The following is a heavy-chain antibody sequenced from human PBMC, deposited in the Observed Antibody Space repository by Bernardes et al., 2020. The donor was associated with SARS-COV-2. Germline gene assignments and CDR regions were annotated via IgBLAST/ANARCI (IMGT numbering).Heavy chain of an antibody. CDR1: GFTFSSYW. V-gene: IGHV3-74*01. CDR3: ARGSGGNYYYGSGRTVHYYNYGMDV. Sequence: GGSLRLSCAASGFTFSSYWMHWVRQAPGKGLVWVSRINSDGSSTSYADSVKGRFTISRDNAKNTLYLQMNSLRAEDTAVYYCARGSGGNYYYGSGRTVHYYNYGMDVWGQGTTVTVSS. D-gene: IGHD3-10*01. J-gene: IGHJ6*02. CDR2: INSDGSST.